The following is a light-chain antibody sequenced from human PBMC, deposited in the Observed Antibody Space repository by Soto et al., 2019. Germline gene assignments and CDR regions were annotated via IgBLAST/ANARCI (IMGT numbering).Light chain of an antibody. Sequence: EIVMTQSPSTLSVSPGERATLSCRASQSVSSNLAWYQQKPGQAPRLLIYGASTRATGIPARFSGSGSGTEFTLTISSLQSEDFAVYYCQQYNNWSPFTFGKGTK. CDR1: QSVSSN. CDR3: QQYNNWSPFT. J-gene: IGKJ1*01. CDR2: GAS. V-gene: IGKV3-15*01.